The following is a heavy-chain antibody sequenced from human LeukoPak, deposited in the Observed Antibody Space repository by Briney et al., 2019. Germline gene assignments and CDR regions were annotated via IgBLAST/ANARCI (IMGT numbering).Heavy chain of an antibody. CDR1: GFTFSSYA. D-gene: IGHD3-22*01. Sequence: GGSLRLFCAVSGFTFSSYAMSWVRQAPGGGLEWVSAISGRGGSTYHADSVKGRSTLSRENSKTTIYLQRNRLRAEDTAVYYSANGQYYYDSSGYYGDSWGPGTLVTVSS. CDR3: ANGQYYYDSSGYYGDS. V-gene: IGHV3-23*01. J-gene: IGHJ4*02. CDR2: ISGRGGST.